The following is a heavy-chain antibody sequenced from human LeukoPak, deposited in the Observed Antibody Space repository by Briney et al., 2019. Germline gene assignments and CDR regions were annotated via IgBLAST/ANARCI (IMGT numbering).Heavy chain of an antibody. V-gene: IGHV3-23*01. J-gene: IGHJ3*02. CDR1: GFTFSTYA. D-gene: IGHD1-26*01. CDR3: AKALVGATAHAFDI. Sequence: GGSLRLSCAASGFTFSTYAMSWVRQAPGQGLEWVSAITGSGGSTYYADSVKGRFTISRENSKNTLYLQMNSLRAEDTAVYYCAKALVGATAHAFDIWGQGTMVTVSS. CDR2: ITGSGGST.